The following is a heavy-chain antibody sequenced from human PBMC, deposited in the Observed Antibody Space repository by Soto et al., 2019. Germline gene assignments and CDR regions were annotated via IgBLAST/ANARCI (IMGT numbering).Heavy chain of an antibody. J-gene: IGHJ6*02. Sequence: GGSLRLSCSASGFTFSSYAMHWVRQAPGKGLEYVSAISSNGGSTYYADSVKGRFTISRDNSKNTLYLQMSSLRAEDTAVYYGVNTEEEWSGGMYVWGQGTTVTVSS. CDR1: GFTFSSYA. CDR2: ISSNGGST. CDR3: VNTEEEWSGGMYV. D-gene: IGHD3-3*01. V-gene: IGHV3-64D*08.